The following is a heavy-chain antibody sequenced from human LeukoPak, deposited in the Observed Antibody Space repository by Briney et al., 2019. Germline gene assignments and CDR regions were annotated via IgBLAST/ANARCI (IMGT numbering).Heavy chain of an antibody. J-gene: IGHJ5*02. CDR1: GFTFSSYA. CDR2: ISGSGGSR. Sequence: GGSLRLSCAASGFTFSSYAMSWVRQAPGKGLEWVSVISGSGGSRKYADSVKGRFTISRDNSKNTLDLQMSSLRVEDTAVYYCAPQQTYNPYNWFDPWGQGTLVTVSS. CDR3: APQQTYNPYNWFDP. D-gene: IGHD6-13*01. V-gene: IGHV3-23*01.